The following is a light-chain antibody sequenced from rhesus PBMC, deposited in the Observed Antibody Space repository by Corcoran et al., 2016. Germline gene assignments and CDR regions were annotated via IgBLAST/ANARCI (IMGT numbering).Light chain of an antibody. Sequence: ETVMMQSPTTLSLSPGERATLSCRASQSVGSTLAWYQQKPGQAPRLLIYYASSRAPGIPYRFSGSWSGTEFTLTISSLDPEDVGVYYCQKYNDWPLTFGGGTKVEIK. J-gene: IGKJ4*01. CDR2: YAS. CDR3: QKYNDWPLT. V-gene: IGKV3-35*02. CDR1: QSVGST.